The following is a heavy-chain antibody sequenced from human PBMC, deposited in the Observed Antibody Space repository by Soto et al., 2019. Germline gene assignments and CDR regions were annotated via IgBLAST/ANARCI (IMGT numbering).Heavy chain of an antibody. Sequence: QVQLVESGGGLVKPGGSLRLSCAASGFTFSDYYMSWIRQAPGKGLEWVSYISNSGSTIYYADSVKGRFTISRDNAKSLLYLQMNSLRAEETSVYYCARDEAARRGNGAFDYWGQGTLVTVSS. D-gene: IGHD6-6*01. CDR1: GFTFSDYY. CDR2: ISNSGSTI. J-gene: IGHJ4*02. CDR3: ARDEAARRGNGAFDY. V-gene: IGHV3-11*01.